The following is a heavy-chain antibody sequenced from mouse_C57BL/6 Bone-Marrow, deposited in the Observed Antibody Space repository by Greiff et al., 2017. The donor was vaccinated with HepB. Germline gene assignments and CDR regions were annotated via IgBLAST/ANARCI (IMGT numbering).Heavy chain of an antibody. J-gene: IGHJ2*01. CDR1: GYTFTSYW. D-gene: IGHD2-2*01. CDR3: ARELWLRRGYFDY. CDR2: IYPSDSET. Sequence: VQLQQPGAELVRPGSSVKLSCKASGYTFTSYWMDWVKQRPGQGLEWIGNIYPSDSETHYNQKFKDKATLTVDKSSSTAYMQLSSLTSEDSAVYYCARELWLRRGYFDYWGQGTTLTVSS. V-gene: IGHV1-61*01.